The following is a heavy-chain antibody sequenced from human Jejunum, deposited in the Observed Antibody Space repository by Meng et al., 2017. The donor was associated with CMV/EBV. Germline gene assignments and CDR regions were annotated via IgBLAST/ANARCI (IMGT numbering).Heavy chain of an antibody. CDR2: ISSSSSYI. D-gene: IGHD1-26*01. CDR1: GFTFSTYT. J-gene: IGHJ4*02. Sequence: ASGFTFSTYTMNWVRQAPGKGLEWVSSISSSSSYIYYADSVKGRFTISKDNAKNSLYLQMNSLRAEDTAAYYCASGKTGSYGHYWGRGTLVTVS. V-gene: IGHV3-21*01. CDR3: ASGKTGSYGHY.